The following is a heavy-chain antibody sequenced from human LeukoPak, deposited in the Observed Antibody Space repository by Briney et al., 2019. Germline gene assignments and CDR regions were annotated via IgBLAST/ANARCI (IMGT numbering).Heavy chain of an antibody. CDR2: MNPNSGNT. CDR3: VRDKRGAAAADDPFDI. J-gene: IGHJ3*02. V-gene: IGHV1-8*01. D-gene: IGHD6-13*01. Sequence: ASVKVSCKASGYTFTSCDVNWVRQATGQGLEWMGWMNPNSGNTGYAQKFHGRVTMTRDSSISTAYMEMSSLRVEDSAVYYCVRDKRGAAAADDPFDIWGQGTMVTVSS. CDR1: GYTFTSCD.